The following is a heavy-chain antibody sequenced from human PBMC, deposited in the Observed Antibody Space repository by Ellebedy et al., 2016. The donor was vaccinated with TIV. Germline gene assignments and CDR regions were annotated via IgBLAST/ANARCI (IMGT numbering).Heavy chain of an antibody. CDR3: VRDLTNYGSSSY. CDR2: INPNSGDT. CDR1: GYTFTGYY. D-gene: IGHD3-22*01. Sequence: AASVKVSCKASGYTFTGYYIHWVRQAPGQGLEWVGWINPNSGDTNYAQKLRGRVTVTGDTSISTAYMDLSRLVSDDTAVYYCVRDLTNYGSSSYWGQGTPVTVSS. V-gene: IGHV1-2*02. J-gene: IGHJ4*02.